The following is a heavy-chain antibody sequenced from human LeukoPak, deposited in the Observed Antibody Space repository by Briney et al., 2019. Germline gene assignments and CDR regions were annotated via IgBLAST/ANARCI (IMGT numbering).Heavy chain of an antibody. CDR3: ARDQEAFDY. CDR2: IYPRDGST. Sequence: ASVKVSCKASGYSFTSNYIHWVRQAPGQGLEWMGMIYPRDGSTSYAQKFQGRVTVTRDTSTSTVHMELSGLRSEDTAVYYCARDQEAFDYWGQGTLVTVSA. CDR1: GYSFTSNY. V-gene: IGHV1-46*01. J-gene: IGHJ4*02.